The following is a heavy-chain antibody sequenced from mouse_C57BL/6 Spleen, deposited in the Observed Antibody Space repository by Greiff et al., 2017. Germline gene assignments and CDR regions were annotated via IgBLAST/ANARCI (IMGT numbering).Heavy chain of an antibody. CDR2: ISSGSSTI. J-gene: IGHJ2*01. Sequence: EVKLVESGGGLVKPGGSLKLSCAASGFTFSDYGMHWVRQAPEKGLEWVAYISSGSSTIYYADTVKGRFTISRDNAKNTLFLQMTSLRSEDTAMYYCARPPYEYDEGDYFDYWGQGTTLTVSS. CDR1: GFTFSDYG. CDR3: ARPPYEYDEGDYFDY. V-gene: IGHV5-17*01. D-gene: IGHD2-4*01.